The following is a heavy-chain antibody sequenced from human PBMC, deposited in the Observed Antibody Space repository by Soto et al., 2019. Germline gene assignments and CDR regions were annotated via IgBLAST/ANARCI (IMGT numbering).Heavy chain of an antibody. CDR1: GFTFSSYW. Sequence: GGSLRLSCAASGFTFSSYWMTWVRQAPGKGLEWVANIKQDGGEKHYVDSVRGRFTISRDNAKNSLYLQMNSLRAEDTAEYYCARDWALDYWGQGTLVTVSS. D-gene: IGHD7-27*01. J-gene: IGHJ4*02. V-gene: IGHV3-7*01. CDR3: ARDWALDY. CDR2: IKQDGGEK.